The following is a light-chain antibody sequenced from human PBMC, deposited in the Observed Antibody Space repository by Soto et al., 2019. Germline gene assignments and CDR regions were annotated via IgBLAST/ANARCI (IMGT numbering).Light chain of an antibody. Sequence: IIITQSPVTLSVSPRERDTPSCRASQSVSSHLAWYQQKPGQAPRLLMYAASTRANGVPARFSGSGSGTGFTLTITSLQSEDFALYYCQHYNDLVTFGGGTKVDIK. CDR2: AAS. J-gene: IGKJ4*01. V-gene: IGKV3-15*01. CDR1: QSVSSH. CDR3: QHYNDLVT.